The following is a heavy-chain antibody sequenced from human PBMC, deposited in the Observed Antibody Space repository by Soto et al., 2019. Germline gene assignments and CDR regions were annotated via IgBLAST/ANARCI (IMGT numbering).Heavy chain of an antibody. V-gene: IGHV1-69*13. Sequence: SVKVSCKASGGTFSSYAIRWVRQAPGQGLEWMGGIIPIFGTANYAQKFQGRVTITADESTSTAYMELSSLRSEDTAVYYCARSRSGEYYDSSGYYYVRDFDYWGQGTLVTVSS. D-gene: IGHD3-22*01. CDR3: ARSRSGEYYDSSGYYYVRDFDY. J-gene: IGHJ4*02. CDR1: GGTFSSYA. CDR2: IIPIFGTA.